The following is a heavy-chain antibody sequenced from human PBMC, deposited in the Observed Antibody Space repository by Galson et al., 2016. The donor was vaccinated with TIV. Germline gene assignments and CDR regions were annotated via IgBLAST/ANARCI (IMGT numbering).Heavy chain of an antibody. J-gene: IGHJ4*01. CDR2: INPNGGDT. Sequence: SVKVSCKASGYPFAGQYLHWVRQAPGQGLEWMGWINPNGGDTNYAQKFQNRVTMTRDTSISTAYMELSSLRSDDTAVYYCARDLMPSVTTPFDFWGQGTLVTVSS. CDR1: GYPFAGQY. V-gene: IGHV1-2*02. CDR3: ARDLMPSVTTPFDF. D-gene: IGHD4-17*01.